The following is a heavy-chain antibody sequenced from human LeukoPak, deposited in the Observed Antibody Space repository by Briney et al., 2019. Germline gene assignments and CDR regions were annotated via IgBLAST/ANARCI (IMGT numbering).Heavy chain of an antibody. D-gene: IGHD3-22*01. CDR1: GGSISSSSYY. V-gene: IGHV4-39*01. Sequence: SETLSLTCTVSGGSISSSSYYWGWIRQPPGKGLEWIGSIYYSGSTYYNPSLKSRVTISVDTSKNQFSLKLSSVTAADTAVYYCARAGGMIVFDYWGQGTLVTVSS. CDR2: IYYSGST. J-gene: IGHJ4*02. CDR3: ARAGGMIVFDY.